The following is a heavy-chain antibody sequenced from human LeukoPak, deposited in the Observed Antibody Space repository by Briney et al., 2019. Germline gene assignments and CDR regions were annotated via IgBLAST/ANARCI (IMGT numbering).Heavy chain of an antibody. CDR1: GFTFSSYA. J-gene: IGHJ4*02. CDR2: ISGSGGST. D-gene: IGHD5-18*01. V-gene: IGHV3-23*01. Sequence: GGSLRLSCAASGFTFSSYAMSWVRQAPGKGLEWVSAISGSGGSTYYADSVRGRFTISRDNSKNTLYLQMNSLRAEDTAVYYCAEDYSFTGLGCFDYWGQGTLVTVSS. CDR3: AEDYSFTGLGCFDY.